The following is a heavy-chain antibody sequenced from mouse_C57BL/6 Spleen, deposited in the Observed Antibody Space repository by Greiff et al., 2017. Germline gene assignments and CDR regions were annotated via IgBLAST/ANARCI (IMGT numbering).Heavy chain of an antibody. D-gene: IGHD2-1*01. CDR1: GYAFSSSW. V-gene: IGHV1-82*01. CDR3: ARTGERPIYWTMDY. J-gene: IGHJ4*01. Sequence: QVQLQQSGPELVKPGASVKISCKASGYAFSSSWMNWVKQRPGKGLEWIGRIYPGDGDTNYNGKFKGKATLTADKSSSTAYMQLSSLTSEDSAVYFCARTGERPIYWTMDYWGQGTSVTVSS. CDR2: IYPGDGDT.